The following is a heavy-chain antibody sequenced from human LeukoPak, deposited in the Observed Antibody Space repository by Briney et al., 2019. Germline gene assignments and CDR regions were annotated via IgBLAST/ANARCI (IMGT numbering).Heavy chain of an antibody. V-gene: IGHV3-64D*06. D-gene: IGHD2/OR15-2a*01. CDR1: GFTFSTYA. CDR3: VKDLSSGGGVDY. J-gene: IGHJ4*02. Sequence: PGGSLRLSCSASGFTFSTYAMHWVRQAPGKGLEYVSAISRNGGRTYYADSVKGRFTISRDNSKNTRYLQKSSLRAEDTAVCYCVKDLSSGGGVDYWGQGTLVTVSS. CDR2: ISRNGGRT.